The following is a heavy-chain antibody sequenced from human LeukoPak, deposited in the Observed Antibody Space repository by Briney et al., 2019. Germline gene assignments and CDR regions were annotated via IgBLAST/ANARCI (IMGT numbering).Heavy chain of an antibody. CDR3: ARGASIAVAGTYNYYYYYMDV. J-gene: IGHJ6*03. CDR1: GFTFSSYW. CDR2: ISTDASST. V-gene: IGHV3-74*01. D-gene: IGHD6-19*01. Sequence: PGGSLRLSCAGSGFTFSSYWMHWVRQAPGKGLVWVSRISTDASSTTYADSVKGRFTISRDNAKGTLYLQMSSLRAEDAALYYCARGASIAVAGTYNYYYYYMDVWGKGTTVTVSS.